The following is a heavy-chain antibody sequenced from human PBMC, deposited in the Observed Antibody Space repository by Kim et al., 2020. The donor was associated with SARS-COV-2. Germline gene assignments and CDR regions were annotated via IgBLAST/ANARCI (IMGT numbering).Heavy chain of an antibody. Sequence: ASVKVSCKASGYTFTSYGISWVRQAPGQGLEWMGWISAYNGNTNYAQKLQGRVTMTTDTSTSTACMELRSLRSDDTAVYYCARDQQWLVLHYYYGMDVWGQGTTVTVSS. J-gene: IGHJ6*02. V-gene: IGHV1-18*01. D-gene: IGHD6-19*01. CDR2: ISAYNGNT. CDR3: ARDQQWLVLHYYYGMDV. CDR1: GYTFTSYG.